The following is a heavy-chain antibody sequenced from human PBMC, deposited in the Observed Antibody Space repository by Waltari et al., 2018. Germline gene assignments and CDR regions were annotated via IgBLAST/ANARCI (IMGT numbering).Heavy chain of an antibody. Sequence: WWSWVRQRPGKSLGWLGQIYRTCKTNYSPSLEGRVIVSIDTSNNHLSLKLTSVTAADTAIYYCARDRGKGLYLDSWGQGILVTVSP. CDR1: W. CDR3: ARDRGKGLYLDS. D-gene: IGHD2-15*01. V-gene: IGHV4-4*02. J-gene: IGHJ4*02. CDR2: IYRTCKT.